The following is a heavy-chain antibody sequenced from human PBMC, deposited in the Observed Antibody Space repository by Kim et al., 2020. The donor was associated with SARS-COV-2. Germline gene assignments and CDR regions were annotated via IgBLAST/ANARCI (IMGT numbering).Heavy chain of an antibody. J-gene: IGHJ6*02. V-gene: IGHV3-30*04. CDR3: AAVSGGWYFVEVDYYVLDV. D-gene: IGHD6-19*01. Sequence: GGSLRLSCAASGFTFSSYAMHWVRQAPGKGLEWVAVISYDGSNKYYADSVKGRFTISRDNSKNTLYLQMNSLRAEDTAVYYCAAVSGGWYFVEVDYYVLDVWGQGTTVTVSS. CDR2: ISYDGSNK. CDR1: GFTFSSYA.